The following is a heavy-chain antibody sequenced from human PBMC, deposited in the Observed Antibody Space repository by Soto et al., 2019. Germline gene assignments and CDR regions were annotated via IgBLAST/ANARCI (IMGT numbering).Heavy chain of an antibody. Sequence: EVQLVESGGGLVQPGRSLRLSCAASGFTFDDYAMHWVRQAPGKGLEWVSGISWNSGSIGYADSVNGRFTISSDNAKNSLYLQMNSLRAEDTALYYCAKDHYYDSSGSSVFDYWGQGTLVTVSS. CDR2: ISWNSGSI. D-gene: IGHD3-22*01. CDR1: GFTFDDYA. V-gene: IGHV3-9*01. CDR3: AKDHYYDSSGSSVFDY. J-gene: IGHJ4*02.